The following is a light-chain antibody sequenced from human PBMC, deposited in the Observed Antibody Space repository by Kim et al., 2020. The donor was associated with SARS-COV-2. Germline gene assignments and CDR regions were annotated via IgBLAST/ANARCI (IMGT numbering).Light chain of an antibody. CDR1: SSNIGSNT. Sequence: GQWVTISCSGSSSNIGSNTVNWYQQLPGTAPKLLIYSNNQRPSGVPDRFSGYKSGTSASLAISGLQSEDEADYYCAAWDDSLNGVVFGGGTQLTVL. J-gene: IGLJ2*01. CDR2: SNN. CDR3: AAWDDSLNGVV. V-gene: IGLV1-44*01.